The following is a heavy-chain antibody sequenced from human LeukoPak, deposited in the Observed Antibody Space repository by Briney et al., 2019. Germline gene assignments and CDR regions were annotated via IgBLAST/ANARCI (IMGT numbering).Heavy chain of an antibody. J-gene: IGHJ4*02. Sequence: GGSLRLSCAASGFTFSDSYMSWLRQAPGKGLEWLSYISNGGSTIYYADSVKGRFTISRDNAHNSLYLQMNSLRVEDSAVYYCSRDPRLLDYWGQGTLVTVSS. V-gene: IGHV3-11*04. CDR2: ISNGGSTI. CDR1: GFTFSDSY. CDR3: SRDPRLLDY.